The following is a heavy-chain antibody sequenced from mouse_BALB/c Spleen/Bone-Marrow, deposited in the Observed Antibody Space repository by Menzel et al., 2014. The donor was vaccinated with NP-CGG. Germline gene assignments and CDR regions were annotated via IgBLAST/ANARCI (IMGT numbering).Heavy chain of an antibody. CDR1: GFSLSTSGMG. Sequence: QVTLKECGPGILQPSQTLSLTCSFSGFSLSTSGMGVGWIRQPSGKGLEWLAHIWWDDDKYYNTALKSGLTISKDTSKNQVFLKIASADTADTATYYCARITTVAHWYFDVWGAGTTVTVSS. CDR3: ARITTVAHWYFDV. D-gene: IGHD1-1*01. J-gene: IGHJ1*01. CDR2: IWWDDDK. V-gene: IGHV8-8*01.